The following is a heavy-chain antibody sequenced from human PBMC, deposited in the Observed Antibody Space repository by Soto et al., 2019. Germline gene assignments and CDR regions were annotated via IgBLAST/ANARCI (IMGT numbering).Heavy chain of an antibody. CDR2: ISYDGSNK. CDR3: AKDSMGYFDY. Sequence: QVQLVESGGGVVQPGRSLRLSCAASGFTFSSYGMHWVRQAPGKGLEWVAVISYDGSNKYYADSVKGRFTISRDNSKNTLYLQMNSLRAEDTAVYYCAKDSMGYFDYWGQGTLVTVSS. V-gene: IGHV3-30*18. J-gene: IGHJ4*02. CDR1: GFTFSSYG. D-gene: IGHD2-2*01.